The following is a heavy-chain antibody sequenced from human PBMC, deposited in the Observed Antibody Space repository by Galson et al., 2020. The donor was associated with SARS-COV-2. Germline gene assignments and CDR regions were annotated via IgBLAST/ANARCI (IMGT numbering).Heavy chain of an antibody. CDR2: INPISCAT. D-gene: IGHD3-22*01. CDR1: GYIFTGYY. CDR3: ARETKNYDSSGRAFGY. Sequence: ASVTVSCKASGYIFTGYYMHLVRHAPGQGLEWMACINPISCATNYSQNFQGRVAMTRDTSISRAYMELSRLRSDDTAVYYCARETKNYDSSGRAFGYWGQGTLVTVS. J-gene: IGHJ4*02. V-gene: IGHV1-2*02.